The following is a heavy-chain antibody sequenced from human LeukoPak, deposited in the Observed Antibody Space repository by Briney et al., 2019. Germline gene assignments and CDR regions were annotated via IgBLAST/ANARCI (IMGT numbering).Heavy chain of an antibody. CDR1: GFDFNNYA. J-gene: IGHJ4*02. CDR3: AKGAAIDH. CDR2: MSGSGYHT. Sequence: GGSLRLSCAASGFDFNNYAMSWVRQGPGKRLEWVSAMSGSGYHTYYADSDKTSYADSVKGRFTISRDNSKSTVYLHMNNLRLEDTAIYYCAKGAAIDHWGQGTLVTVSS. V-gene: IGHV3-23*01.